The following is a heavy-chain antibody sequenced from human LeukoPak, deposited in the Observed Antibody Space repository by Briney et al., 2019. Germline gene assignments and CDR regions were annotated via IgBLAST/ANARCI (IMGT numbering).Heavy chain of an antibody. CDR1: GFTFSSNS. Sequence: GGSLRLSCAASGFTFSSNSMNWVRQAPGKGLEWVSYISSTGGTIYYADSMKGRFTISRDNAKNSLYLQMNSLRAEDTAVYYCAREYSSSSVGDYWGQGTLVTVSS. V-gene: IGHV3-48*04. CDR2: ISSTGGTI. CDR3: AREYSSSSVGDY. D-gene: IGHD6-6*01. J-gene: IGHJ4*02.